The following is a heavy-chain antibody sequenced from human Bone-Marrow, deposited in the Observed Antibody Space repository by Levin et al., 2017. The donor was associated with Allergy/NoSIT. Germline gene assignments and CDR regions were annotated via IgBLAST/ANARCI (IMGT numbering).Heavy chain of an antibody. CDR2: IYYSGST. CDR3: ARLCPSGWYGSFPDAFDI. CDR1: GGSISSYY. Sequence: SETLSLTCTVSGGSISSYYWSWIRQPPGKGLEWIGYIYYSGSTNYNPSLKSRVTISVDTSKNQFSLKLSSVTAADTAVYYCARLCPSGWYGSFPDAFDIWGQGTMVTVSS. D-gene: IGHD6-19*01. J-gene: IGHJ3*02. V-gene: IGHV4-59*08.